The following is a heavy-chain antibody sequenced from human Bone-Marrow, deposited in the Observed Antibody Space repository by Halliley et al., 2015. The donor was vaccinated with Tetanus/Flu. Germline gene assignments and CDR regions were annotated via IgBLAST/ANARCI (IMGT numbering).Heavy chain of an antibody. CDR3: ARAMSVDTTMAGLDY. J-gene: IGHJ4*02. D-gene: IGHD5-18*01. V-gene: IGHV3-20*03. CDR2: INWNGATT. Sequence: GINWNGATTDYADSVKGRFIVSRDNAKNSLYLQMNSLGAEDTAFYSCARAMSVDTTMAGLDYWGQGTLVTVSS.